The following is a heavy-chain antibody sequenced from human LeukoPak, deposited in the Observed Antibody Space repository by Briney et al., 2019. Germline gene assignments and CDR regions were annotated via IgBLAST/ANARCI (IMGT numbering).Heavy chain of an antibody. J-gene: IGHJ4*02. CDR2: IYSGGST. D-gene: IGHD1-26*01. CDR1: GFTVSSNY. V-gene: IGHV3-53*01. CDR3: ARVRPWEPFDY. Sequence: PGGSLRLSCAASGFTVSSNYMSWVRQAPGKGLEWVSVIYSGGSTYYADSVKGRFTISRDNSKNTLYLQMNSLRAEDTAVYYCARVRPWEPFDYWGQGTLVTVSS.